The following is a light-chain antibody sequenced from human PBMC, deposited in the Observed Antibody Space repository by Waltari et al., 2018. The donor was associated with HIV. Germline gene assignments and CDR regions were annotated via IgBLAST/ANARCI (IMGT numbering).Light chain of an antibody. Sequence: DFHLTKSSSTLSASVGVRVTMTGRARLSVTSGLAWYQQKPGKAPKLLICKASTLQGGVPERFRGSGYATKFTLTISSLQPDEFVTYYCQQYNNHWTVAQGTKVEIK. CDR3: QQYNNHWT. J-gene: IGKJ1*01. CDR2: KAS. V-gene: IGKV1-5*03. CDR1: LSVTSG.